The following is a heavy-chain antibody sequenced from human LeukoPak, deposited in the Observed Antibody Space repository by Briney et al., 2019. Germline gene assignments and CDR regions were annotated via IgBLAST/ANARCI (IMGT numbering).Heavy chain of an antibody. CDR2: IRYDGSNK. V-gene: IGHV3-30*02. CDR3: AKDAGGSKYYFDY. Sequence: GGSLRLSCAASKFTLSSFGMHWVRQAPGKGLEWVAFIRYDGSNKYYADSVKGRFTISRDNSKNTVYLQMNTLRAEDTAVYYCAKDAGGSKYYFDYWGQGTLVTVSS. D-gene: IGHD2-15*01. J-gene: IGHJ4*02. CDR1: KFTLSSFG.